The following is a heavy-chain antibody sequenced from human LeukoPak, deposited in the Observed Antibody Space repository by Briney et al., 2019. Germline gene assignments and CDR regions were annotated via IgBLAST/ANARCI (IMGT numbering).Heavy chain of an antibody. CDR3: TRASRCSSTSCYNPHYGMDV. Sequence: SETLSLTCAVYGGSFSGYYWSWIRQPPGKGLEWIGEINHSGSTNYNPSPKSRVTISVDTSKNQFSLNLSSVTAADTAVYYCTRASRCSSTSCYNPHYGMDVWGQGTTVTVSS. CDR1: GGSFSGYY. D-gene: IGHD2-2*02. CDR2: INHSGST. J-gene: IGHJ6*02. V-gene: IGHV4-34*01.